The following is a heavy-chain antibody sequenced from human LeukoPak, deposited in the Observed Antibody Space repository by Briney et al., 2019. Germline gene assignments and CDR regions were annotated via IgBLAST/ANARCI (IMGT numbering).Heavy chain of an antibody. V-gene: IGHV4-39*07. Sequence: PSETLSLTCTVSGGSISSSSYYWGWIRQPPGKGLEWIGSIYYSGSTYYNPSLKSRVTISVDTSKNQFSLKLSSVTAADTAVYYCARGSHGDLHLDHWGQGTLVTVSS. D-gene: IGHD4-17*01. J-gene: IGHJ4*02. CDR2: IYYSGST. CDR1: GGSISSSSYY. CDR3: ARGSHGDLHLDH.